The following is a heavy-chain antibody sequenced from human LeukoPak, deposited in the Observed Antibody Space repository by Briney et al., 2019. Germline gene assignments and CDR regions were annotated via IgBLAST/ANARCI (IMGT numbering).Heavy chain of an antibody. V-gene: IGHV4-61*02. CDR2: ISSSGST. CDR3: ARPMTMVTDFDY. D-gene: IGHD4-17*01. Sequence: PSQTLSLTCTVSGDSISSGDYYWSWIRQPAGKGLEWIARISSSGSTNYNPSLKSRVTISVDTSKNQFSLKLSSVTAADTAVYFCARPMTMVTDFDYWGQGTLVTVSS. J-gene: IGHJ4*02. CDR1: GDSISSGDYY.